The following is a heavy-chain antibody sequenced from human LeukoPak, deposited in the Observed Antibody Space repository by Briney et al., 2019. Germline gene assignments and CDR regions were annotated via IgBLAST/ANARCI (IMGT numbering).Heavy chain of an antibody. V-gene: IGHV4-59*12. J-gene: IGHJ4*02. CDR3: ARDLSGWFGSFDY. CDR2: IYYSGST. Sequence: PSETLSLTCTVSGGSISSYYWSWIRQPPGKGLEWIGYIYYSGSTNYNPSLKSRVTMSVDTSKNQFSLKLSSVTAADTAVYYCARDLSGWFGSFDYWGQGTLVTVSS. D-gene: IGHD6-19*01. CDR1: GGSISSYY.